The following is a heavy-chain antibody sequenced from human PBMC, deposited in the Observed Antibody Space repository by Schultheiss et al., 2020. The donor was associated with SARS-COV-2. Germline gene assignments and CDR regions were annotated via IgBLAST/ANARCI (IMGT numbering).Heavy chain of an antibody. V-gene: IGHV3-11*06. Sequence: GGSLRLSCAASGFTFSDYYMSWIRQAPGKGLEWVSSISSSSSYIYYADSVKGRFTISRDNAKNSLYLQMNSLRAEDTAVYYCARDRLAARRGTVGLGGGWFDPWGQGTLVTVSS. D-gene: IGHD6-6*01. CDR2: ISSSSSYI. CDR3: ARDRLAARRGTVGLGGGWFDP. CDR1: GFTFSDYY. J-gene: IGHJ5*02.